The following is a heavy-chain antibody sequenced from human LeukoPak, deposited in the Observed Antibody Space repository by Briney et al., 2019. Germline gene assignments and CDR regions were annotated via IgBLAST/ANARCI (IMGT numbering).Heavy chain of an antibody. D-gene: IGHD5-24*01. J-gene: IGHJ4*02. Sequence: PSETLSLTCAVYGGSFSGYYWSWIRQPPGKGLGWIGEINHSGSTNYNPSLKSRVTISVDTSKNQFSLKLSSVTAADTAVYYCASGFDGYNLWGQGTLVTVSS. CDR3: ASGFDGYNL. CDR2: INHSGST. CDR1: GGSFSGYY. V-gene: IGHV4-34*01.